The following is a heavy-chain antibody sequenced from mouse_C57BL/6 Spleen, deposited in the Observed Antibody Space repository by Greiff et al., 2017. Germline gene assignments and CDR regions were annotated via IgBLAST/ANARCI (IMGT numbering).Heavy chain of an antibody. J-gene: IGHJ2*01. CDR1: GYTFTDYS. CDR3: ARDGDYDGRYYFDC. D-gene: IGHD2-3*01. CDR2: IYPRDGST. Sequence: VQLQQSDAELVKPGASVKISCKASGYTFTDYSIHWMKQRPEQGLEWIGYIYPRDGSTKYNEKFKGKATLTADKSSSTAYMQLSSLTSEDSAVYFCARDGDYDGRYYFDCWGQGTTLTVSS. V-gene: IGHV1-78*01.